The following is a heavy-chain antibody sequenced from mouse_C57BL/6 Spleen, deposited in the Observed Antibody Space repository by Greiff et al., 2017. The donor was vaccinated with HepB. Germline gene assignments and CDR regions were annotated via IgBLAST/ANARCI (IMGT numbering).Heavy chain of an antibody. CDR3: ARKGLRPYFDY. V-gene: IGHV1-18*01. CDR2: INPNNGGT. CDR1: GYTFTDYN. Sequence: EVQLQQSGPELVKPGASVKIPCKASGYTFTDYNMDWVKQSHGKSLEWIGDINPNNGGTNYNQKFKGKATLTVDKSSSTAYMELRSLTSEDTAVYYCARKGLRPYFDYWGQGTTLTVSS. J-gene: IGHJ2*01. D-gene: IGHD2-4*01.